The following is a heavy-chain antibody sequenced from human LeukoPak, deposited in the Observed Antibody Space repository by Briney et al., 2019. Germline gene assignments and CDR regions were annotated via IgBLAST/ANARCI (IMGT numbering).Heavy chain of an antibody. V-gene: IGHV4-59*01. CDR3: ARWGHFDTSGYFVADY. CDR1: GGSISSYY. CDR2: IYYSGST. D-gene: IGHD3-22*01. Sequence: SETLSLTCTVSGGSISSYYWSWIRQPPGKGLEWIGYIYYSGSTNYNPSLKSRVSISIDTSKNQFSLKLRSVTAVDTAVYYCARWGHFDTSGYFVADYWGQGTLITVSS. J-gene: IGHJ4*02.